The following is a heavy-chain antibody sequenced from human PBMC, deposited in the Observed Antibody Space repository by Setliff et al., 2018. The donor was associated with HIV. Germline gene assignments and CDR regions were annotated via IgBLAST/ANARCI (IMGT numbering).Heavy chain of an antibody. CDR1: GFTFSSYW. J-gene: IGHJ5*02. Sequence: PGGSLRLSCAASGFTFSSYWMNWVRQAPGKGLEWVSSISSSSYYIYYADSVKGRFTISRDNAKNSLYLQMNSLKTEDTAVYYCTAALQQQVVRWFDPWGQGTLVTVSS. V-gene: IGHV3-21*03. CDR2: ISSSSYYI. CDR3: TAALQQQVVRWFDP. D-gene: IGHD6-13*01.